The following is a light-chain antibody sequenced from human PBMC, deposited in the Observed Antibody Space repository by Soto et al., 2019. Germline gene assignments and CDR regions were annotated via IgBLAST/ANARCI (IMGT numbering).Light chain of an antibody. CDR2: YAS. CDR3: QQRSNWPIT. Sequence: EVVMTQSPATLSVSPGERATLSCRAIQSVSSNLEWYQQKPGQAPRLLIFYASNRATGFPARFSGSGSGTDFTLTISSLAPEDFEVYYCQQRSNWPITFGQGTRLEIK. J-gene: IGKJ5*01. CDR1: QSVSSN. V-gene: IGKV3-11*01.